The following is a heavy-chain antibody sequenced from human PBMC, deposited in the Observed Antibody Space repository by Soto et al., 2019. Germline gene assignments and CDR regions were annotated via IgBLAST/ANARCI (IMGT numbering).Heavy chain of an antibody. Sequence: SETLSLTCAVSGGSISSSNWWSWVRQPPGKGLEWIGEIYHSGSTNYNPSLKSRVTISVDKSKNQFSLKLSSVTAADTAVYYCARGQYCSGGSCYSGSWFDPWGQGTLVTVS. CDR1: GGSISSSNW. J-gene: IGHJ5*02. D-gene: IGHD2-15*01. CDR3: ARGQYCSGGSCYSGSWFDP. V-gene: IGHV4-4*02. CDR2: IYHSGST.